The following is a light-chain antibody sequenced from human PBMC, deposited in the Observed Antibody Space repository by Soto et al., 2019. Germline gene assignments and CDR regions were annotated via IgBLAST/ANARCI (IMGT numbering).Light chain of an antibody. Sequence: EIVLTQSPGTLFLSPGERVTLSCRASQSVSSSYLAWYQQKPGQAPRLLIYGASSRATGIPDRFSGSGSGTDFTLTISRLEPEDFAVYYCQQYDSSPYTFGQGTKLEIK. CDR3: QQYDSSPYT. CDR1: QSVSSSY. V-gene: IGKV3-20*01. J-gene: IGKJ2*01. CDR2: GAS.